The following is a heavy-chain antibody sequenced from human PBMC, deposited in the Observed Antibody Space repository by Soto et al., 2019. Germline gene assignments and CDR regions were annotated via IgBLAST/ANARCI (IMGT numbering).Heavy chain of an antibody. D-gene: IGHD4-17*01. J-gene: IGHJ4*02. V-gene: IGHV3-23*01. Sequence: EVQLLESGGGLVQPGGSLRLSCAASGFTFSSYAMSWVRQAPGKGLEWVSAISGSGGSTYYADSVKGRFTISRDNSKNTLYLQMNRLRAEDTAVYYCAKGGNPTTVTTYWAENTKLMYYFDYWGQGTLVTVSS. CDR1: GFTFSSYA. CDR2: ISGSGGST. CDR3: AKGGNPTTVTTYWAENTKLMYYFDY.